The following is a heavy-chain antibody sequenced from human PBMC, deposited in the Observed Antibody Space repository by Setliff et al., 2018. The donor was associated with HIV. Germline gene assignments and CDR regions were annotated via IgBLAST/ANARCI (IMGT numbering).Heavy chain of an antibody. CDR1: GGSISSYY. V-gene: IGHV4-4*07. J-gene: IGHJ4*02. Sequence: ETLSLTCTVSGGSISSYYWSWIRQPAGKGLEWIGHLHSSGDAYYGPSLKRRVAMSLDTSKNQFSLQLSSVTPEDTAVYYCARDLSYDYDRSSDTFDYWGQGTLVTVSS. D-gene: IGHD3-22*01. CDR3: ARDLSYDYDRSSDTFDY. CDR2: LHSSGDA.